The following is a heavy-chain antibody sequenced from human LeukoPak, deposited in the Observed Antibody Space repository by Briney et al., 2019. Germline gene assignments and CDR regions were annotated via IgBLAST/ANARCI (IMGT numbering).Heavy chain of an antibody. CDR3: AKDLVILMVYAKNWFDP. CDR1: GFTFSSYG. V-gene: IGHV3-30*02. D-gene: IGHD2-8*01. Sequence: PGGSLRLSCAASGFTFSSYGMHWVRQAPGKGLEWVAFIRYDGSNKYYADSVKGRFTISRDNSKNTLYLQMNSLRAEDTAVHYCAKDLVILMVYAKNWFDPWGQGTLVTVSS. CDR2: IRYDGSNK. J-gene: IGHJ5*02.